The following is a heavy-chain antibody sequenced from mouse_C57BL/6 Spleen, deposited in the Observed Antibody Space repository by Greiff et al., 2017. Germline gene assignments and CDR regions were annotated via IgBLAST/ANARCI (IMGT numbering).Heavy chain of an antibody. CDR1: GYAFSSYW. D-gene: IGHD1-1*01. CDR2: IYPGDGDT. J-gene: IGHJ4*01. V-gene: IGHV1-80*01. Sequence: QVQLQQSGAELVKPGASVKISCKASGYAFSSYWMNWVKQRPGKGLEWIGQIYPGDGDTNYNGKFKGKATLTADKSSSTAYMQLSSLTSEDSAVYFCASGFITTYYYAMDYWGQGTSVTVSS. CDR3: ASGFITTYYYAMDY.